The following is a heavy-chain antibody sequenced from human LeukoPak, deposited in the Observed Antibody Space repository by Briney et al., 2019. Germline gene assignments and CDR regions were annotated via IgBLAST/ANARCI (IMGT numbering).Heavy chain of an antibody. D-gene: IGHD3-10*01. CDR1: GFSLSTSGVG. V-gene: IGHV2-5*01. J-gene: IGHJ4*02. Sequence: ESGPTLVNPTQTLTLTCTFSGFSLSTSGVGVGWIRQPPGKALEWLALIYWNDDKRYSPSLKSRLTITKDTSKNQVVLTMTNMDPVDTATYYCAHMASPYMVRGVMGPFDYWGQGTLVTVSS. CDR3: AHMASPYMVRGVMGPFDY. CDR2: IYWNDDK.